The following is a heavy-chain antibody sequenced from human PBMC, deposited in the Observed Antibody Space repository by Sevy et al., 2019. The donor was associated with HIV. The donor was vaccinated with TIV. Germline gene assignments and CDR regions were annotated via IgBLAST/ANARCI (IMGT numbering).Heavy chain of an antibody. CDR3: AIDRLGITISAEWGGGMDV. J-gene: IGHJ6*02. V-gene: IGHV3-30*02. Sequence: GGSLRLSCAASGFTLSSYGMHWVRQAPGKGLEWVAVIRYDGSNKYYAYSVKGRFTISRDNSKNTLYLQMNSLRAEDTAVYYCAIDRLGITISAEWGGGMDVWGQGTTVTVSS. CDR1: GFTLSSYG. D-gene: IGHD3-3*01. CDR2: IRYDGSNK.